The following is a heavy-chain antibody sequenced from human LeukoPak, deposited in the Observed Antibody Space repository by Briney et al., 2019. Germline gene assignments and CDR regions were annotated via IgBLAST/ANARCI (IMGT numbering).Heavy chain of an antibody. CDR3: ARDRGYDSDYYYYGMDV. CDR2: INPNSGGT. Sequence: ASVKVSCKASGYTFTGYYMHWVRQAPGQGLEWMGWINPNSGGTNYAQKFQGRVTLTRDTSISTAYMELSRLRSDDTAVYYCARDRGYDSDYYYYGMDVWGQGTTVTVSS. D-gene: IGHD5-12*01. V-gene: IGHV1-2*02. J-gene: IGHJ6*02. CDR1: GYTFTGYY.